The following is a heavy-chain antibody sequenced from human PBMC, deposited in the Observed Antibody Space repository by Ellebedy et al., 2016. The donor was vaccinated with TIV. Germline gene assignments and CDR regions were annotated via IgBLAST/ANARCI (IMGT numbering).Heavy chain of an antibody. CDR3: ARDTRSGLVAD. V-gene: IGHV4-59*01. CDR1: GGSISSYY. D-gene: IGHD2-15*01. J-gene: IGHJ4*02. Sequence: GSLRLSCTVSGGSISSYYWSWIRQPPGKGLAWIGYIYYSGSTNYNSSLKSRVTISVDTSKNQFSLKLSSVTAADTAVYYCARDTRSGLVADWGQGTLVTVSS. CDR2: IYYSGST.